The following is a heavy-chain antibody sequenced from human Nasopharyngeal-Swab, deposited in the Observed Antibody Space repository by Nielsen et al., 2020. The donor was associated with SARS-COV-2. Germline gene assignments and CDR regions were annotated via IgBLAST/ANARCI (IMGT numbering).Heavy chain of an antibody. D-gene: IGHD3-22*01. V-gene: IGHV3-23*01. J-gene: IGHJ4*02. CDR2: MNAYGDT. Sequence: GGSLRLSCVASGFTFRTNTMSGVRQAPGKGLEWVSAMNAYGDTNYAESVKGRVTVSRDNSKNTLYLQMNSLRAEDTAVYYCAKAITVSGYYLPFDYWCQGALVTVSS. CDR3: AKAITVSGYYLPFDY. CDR1: GFTFRTNT.